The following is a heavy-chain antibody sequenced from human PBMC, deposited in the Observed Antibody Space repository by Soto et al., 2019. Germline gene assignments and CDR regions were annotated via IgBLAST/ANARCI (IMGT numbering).Heavy chain of an antibody. CDR1: GFTFSSYW. CDR3: ARIGQVAGLGY. V-gene: IGHV3-74*01. CDR2: INSDGSST. J-gene: IGHJ4*02. Sequence: VQLVESGGGLVQPGGSQRLSCAASGFTFSSYWMHWVRQAPGKGLVWVSRINSDGSSTSYADSVKGRFTISRDNAKNTLYLQMNSLRVEDTAVYYCARIGQVAGLGYWGQGALVTVSS. D-gene: IGHD2-15*01.